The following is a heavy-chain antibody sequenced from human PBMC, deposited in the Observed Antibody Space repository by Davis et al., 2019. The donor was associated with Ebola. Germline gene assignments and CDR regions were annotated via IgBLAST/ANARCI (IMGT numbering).Heavy chain of an antibody. V-gene: IGHV3-30-3*01. J-gene: IGHJ4*02. D-gene: IGHD5-18*01. CDR1: GFTFSSYA. Sequence: GGSLRLSCAASGFTFSSYAMHWVRQAPGKGLEWVAVISYDGSNKYYADSVKGRFTISRDNSKNTLYLQMNSLRAEDTAVYYCARDKRGYSYGYFDYWGQGTLVTVSS. CDR3: ARDKRGYSYGYFDY. CDR2: ISYDGSNK.